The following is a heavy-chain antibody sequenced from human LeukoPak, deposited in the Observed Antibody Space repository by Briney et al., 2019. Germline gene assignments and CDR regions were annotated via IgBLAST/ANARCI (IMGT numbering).Heavy chain of an antibody. V-gene: IGHV4-30-4*01. Sequence: SETLSLTCTVSGGSISSGDYYWSWIRQPPGKGLEWIGYIYYSGSTYYNPSLKSRVTISVDTSKNQFSLKLSSVTAADTAVYYCARAPYDSSGYYYVNLVLNYYGMDVWGQGTTVTVSS. J-gene: IGHJ6*02. CDR1: GGSISSGDYY. D-gene: IGHD3-22*01. CDR2: IYYSGST. CDR3: ARAPYDSSGYYYVNLVLNYYGMDV.